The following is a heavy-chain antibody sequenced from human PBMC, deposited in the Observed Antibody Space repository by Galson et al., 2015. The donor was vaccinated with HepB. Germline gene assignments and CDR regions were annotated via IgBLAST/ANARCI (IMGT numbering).Heavy chain of an antibody. CDR3: VKLGHLYVWGSYRYDTFEI. J-gene: IGHJ3*02. V-gene: IGHV3-23*01. D-gene: IGHD3-16*02. Sequence: SLRLSCAASGFTFHTYAMSWVRQVPGKGLEWVSVVSDSGYTTYYEDSVKGRFTISRDNSNNTLSLQMDRLRAEDTAKYYCVKLGHLYVWGSYRYDTFEIWGQGTMVTVSS. CDR2: VSDSGYTT. CDR1: GFTFHTYA.